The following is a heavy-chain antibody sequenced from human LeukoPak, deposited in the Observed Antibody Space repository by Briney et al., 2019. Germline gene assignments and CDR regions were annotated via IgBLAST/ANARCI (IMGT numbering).Heavy chain of an antibody. CDR3: ARESRNSGDSGSYGTLDY. Sequence: ASVKVSCKASGYTFTSYYMHWVRQAPGQGLEWMGIINPSGGSTSYAQKFQGRVTMTRDTSTSTVYTELSSLRSEDTAVYYCARESRNSGDSGSYGTLDYWGQGTLVTVSS. CDR1: GYTFTSYY. D-gene: IGHD1-26*01. V-gene: IGHV1-46*01. CDR2: INPSGGST. J-gene: IGHJ4*02.